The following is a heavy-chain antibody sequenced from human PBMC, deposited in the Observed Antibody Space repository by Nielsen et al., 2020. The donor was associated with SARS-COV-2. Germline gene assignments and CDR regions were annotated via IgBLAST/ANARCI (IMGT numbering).Heavy chain of an antibody. D-gene: IGHD2-2*02. CDR1: GDSVSSHDW. CDR3: ARGDLVVVPSPLLGLGPIFYYFCLDV. J-gene: IGHJ6*03. CDR2: VSHSGST. Sequence: SETLSLTCAVSGDSVSSHDWWTWVRQPPGQGREWIGEVSHSGSTTYNPSLKSRVTLSMDKSKNQFSLRLTSVSAADTAVYFCARGDLVVVPSPLLGLGPIFYYFCLDVWGKETTVIVSS. V-gene: IGHV4-4*02.